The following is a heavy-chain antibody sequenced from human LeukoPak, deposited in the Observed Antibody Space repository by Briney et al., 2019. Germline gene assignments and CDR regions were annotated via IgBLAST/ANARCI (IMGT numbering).Heavy chain of an antibody. Sequence: PGGSLRLSCAASGFTFSSYEMNWVRQAPGKGLEWVSYISSSGTTIYYANSVKGRFTISRDNAKNSLYLQMNSLRAEDTAVYYCARAGYSGYVYLFDYWGQGALVTVSS. V-gene: IGHV3-48*03. CDR1: GFTFSSYE. CDR2: ISSSGTTI. D-gene: IGHD5-12*01. CDR3: ARAGYSGYVYLFDY. J-gene: IGHJ4*02.